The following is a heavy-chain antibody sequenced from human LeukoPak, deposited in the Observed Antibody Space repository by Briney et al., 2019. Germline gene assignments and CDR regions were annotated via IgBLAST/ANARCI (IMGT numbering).Heavy chain of an antibody. J-gene: IGHJ4*02. D-gene: IGHD3-3*01. Sequence: GASVKVSCKASGGTFSSYAISWVRQAPGQGLEWMGRIIPILGIANYAQKFQGRVTITADKSTSTAYMELSSLRSEDTAVYYCASPTSYDFWSGLGYWGQGTLVTVSS. CDR3: ASPTSYDFWSGLGY. V-gene: IGHV1-69*04. CDR2: IIPILGIA. CDR1: GGTFSSYA.